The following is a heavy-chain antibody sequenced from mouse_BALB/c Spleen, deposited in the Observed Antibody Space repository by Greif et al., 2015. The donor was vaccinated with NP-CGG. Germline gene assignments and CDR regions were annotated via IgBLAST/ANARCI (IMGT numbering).Heavy chain of an antibody. CDR1: GYSFTSYY. CDR2: IFPGSGNT. Sequence: VQLQQPGPELVKPGASVKISCKASGYSFTSYYIHWVKQRPGQGLEWIGWIFPGSGNTKYNEKFKGKATLTADTSSSTAYIQLSSLTSEDSAVYFCARSITTGFAYWGQGTLVTVSA. CDR3: ARSITTGFAY. V-gene: IGHV1-66*01. D-gene: IGHD2-4*01. J-gene: IGHJ3*01.